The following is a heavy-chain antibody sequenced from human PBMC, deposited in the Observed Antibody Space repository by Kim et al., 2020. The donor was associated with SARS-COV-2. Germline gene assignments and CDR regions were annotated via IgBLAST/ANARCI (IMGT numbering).Heavy chain of an antibody. CDR2: IIPIFGTA. CDR1: GGTFSSYA. V-gene: IGHV1-69*13. D-gene: IGHD3-10*01. Sequence: SVKVSCKASGGTFSSYAISWVRQAPGQGLEWMGGIIPIFGTANYAQKFQGRVTITADESTRTAYMELSSLRSEETAVYYCADSPGPFGDYYYYGMDVWGQGTTVTVSS. CDR3: ADSPGPFGDYYYYGMDV. J-gene: IGHJ6*02.